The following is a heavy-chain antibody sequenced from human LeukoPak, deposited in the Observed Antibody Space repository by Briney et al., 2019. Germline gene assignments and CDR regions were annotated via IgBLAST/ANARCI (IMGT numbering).Heavy chain of an antibody. Sequence: ASVKVYCKASGYTFTGQDMHWVRQAPGQGLEWMAWINPNTGVTNYAQRLQGRVTMTKDTTISTAYMELSRLTSDDTAVYYCASYPRYSSSPPFDYWGQGTLVTVSS. J-gene: IGHJ4*02. D-gene: IGHD6-6*01. CDR2: INPNTGVT. CDR1: GYTFTGQD. V-gene: IGHV1-2*02. CDR3: ASYPRYSSSPPFDY.